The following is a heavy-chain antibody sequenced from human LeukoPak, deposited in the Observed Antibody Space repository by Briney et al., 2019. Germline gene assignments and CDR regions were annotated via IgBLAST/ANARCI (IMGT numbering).Heavy chain of an antibody. D-gene: IGHD5-18*01. CDR1: GFTFSSYS. J-gene: IGHJ4*02. CDR3: ARGRGYSYGADDFDY. V-gene: IGHV3-21*01. CDR2: ISSSSSYI. Sequence: GGSLRLSCAASGFTFSSYSMNWVRQAPGKGLEWVSSISSSSSYIYYADSVKGRFTISRDNAKNSLCLQMNSLRAEDTAVYYCARGRGYSYGADDFDYWGQGTLVTVSS.